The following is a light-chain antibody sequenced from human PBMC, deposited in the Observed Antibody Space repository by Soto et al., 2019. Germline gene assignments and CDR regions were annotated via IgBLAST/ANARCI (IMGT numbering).Light chain of an antibody. CDR2: GNS. CDR1: SSNIGAGYD. V-gene: IGLV1-40*01. J-gene: IGLJ6*01. CDR3: QSYDSRLSAYG. Sequence: QSVLTQPPSVSGAPGRRVTISCTGSSSNIGAGYDVHWYQQLPGTAPKLLISGNSNRPSGVPDRFSGSKSGTSASLAITGLQAEDEADYYCQSYDSRLSAYGFGIGTKV.